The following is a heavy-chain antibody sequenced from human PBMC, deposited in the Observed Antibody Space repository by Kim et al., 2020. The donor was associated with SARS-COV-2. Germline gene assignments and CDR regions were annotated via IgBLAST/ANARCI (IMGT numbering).Heavy chain of an antibody. J-gene: IGHJ4*02. CDR3: ARSITIFGVVITFDY. D-gene: IGHD3-3*01. V-gene: IGHV4-4*02. Sequence: PSLRIRVTISVDKSKNQFSLKLSSVTAADTAVYYCARSITIFGVVITFDYWGQGTLVTVSS.